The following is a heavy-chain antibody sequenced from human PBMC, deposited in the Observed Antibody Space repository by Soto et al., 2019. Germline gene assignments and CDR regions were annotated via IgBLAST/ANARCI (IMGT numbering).Heavy chain of an antibody. V-gene: IGHV4-59*08. J-gene: IGHJ4*02. D-gene: IGHD4-17*01. CDR3: ARHKSTVNILDY. CDR2: IYSFGST. Sequence: QVLLQESGPGLVKSSETLSLTCTVSGGSVSPYYWSWIRQPPGKGLEWIGYIYSFGSTNYNASLESRVSMSVDTSKNQVSLKLTSVTVADTAVYYRARHKSTVNILDYWGQGTLVTVSS. CDR1: GGSVSPYY.